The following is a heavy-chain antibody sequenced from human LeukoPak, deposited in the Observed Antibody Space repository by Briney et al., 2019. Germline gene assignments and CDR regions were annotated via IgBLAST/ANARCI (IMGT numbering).Heavy chain of an antibody. V-gene: IGHV3-30*02. Sequence: GGSLRLSCAASGFTFSSYGMHWVRQAPGKGLEWVAFIRYDGSNKYYADSVKGRFTISRDNSKNTLYLQMNSLRAEDTAVYYCAKDHPYCGGDCYEVAYYFDYWGQGTLVTVSS. CDR3: AKDHPYCGGDCYEVAYYFDY. CDR1: GFTFSSYG. J-gene: IGHJ4*02. D-gene: IGHD2-21*01. CDR2: IRYDGSNK.